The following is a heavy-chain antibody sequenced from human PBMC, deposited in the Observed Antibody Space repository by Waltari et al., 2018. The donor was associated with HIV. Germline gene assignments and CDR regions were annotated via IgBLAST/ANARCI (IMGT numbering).Heavy chain of an antibody. V-gene: IGHV4-61*02. D-gene: IGHD3-10*01. CDR3: TNGGDINGSEFDF. CDR1: GGSITSGSYY. CDR2: VHTSGNS. Sequence: QVRLQESGPGLVKPSQTLSLTCSVSGGSITSGSYYWSWIRQPAGKGPEWIGRVHTSGNSHYNPSLRILVTISVDTSKNQFSLSMNSVTAADTAVYYCTNGGDINGSEFDFWGQGALVTVSS. J-gene: IGHJ4*02.